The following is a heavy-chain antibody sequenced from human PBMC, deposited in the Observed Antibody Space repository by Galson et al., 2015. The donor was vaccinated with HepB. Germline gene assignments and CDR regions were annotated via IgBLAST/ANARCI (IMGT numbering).Heavy chain of an antibody. V-gene: IGHV1-46*03. Sequence: SVKVSCKASGYTFTSYYMHWVRQAPGQELEWMGIINPSGGSTSYAQKFQGRVTMTRDTSTSTVYMELSSLRSEDTAVYYCAREGYCSSTSCYGIDYWGQGTLVTVSS. D-gene: IGHD2-2*01. J-gene: IGHJ4*02. CDR3: AREGYCSSTSCYGIDY. CDR1: GYTFTSYY. CDR2: INPSGGST.